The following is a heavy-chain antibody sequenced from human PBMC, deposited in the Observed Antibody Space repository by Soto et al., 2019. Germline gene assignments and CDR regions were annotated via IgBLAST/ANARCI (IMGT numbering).Heavy chain of an antibody. D-gene: IGHD6-13*01. Sequence: QLQLQESGSGLVKPSQTLSLTCAVSGGSISSGGYSWSWIRQPPGKGLEWIGYIYHSGSTYYNPSLRSRVTIAVYRSKNQLSLKLSSVTAADTAVYYCARAGYSSSWRWFDPWGQGTLVTVSS. J-gene: IGHJ5*02. CDR1: GGSISSGGYS. V-gene: IGHV4-30-2*01. CDR3: ARAGYSSSWRWFDP. CDR2: IYHSGST.